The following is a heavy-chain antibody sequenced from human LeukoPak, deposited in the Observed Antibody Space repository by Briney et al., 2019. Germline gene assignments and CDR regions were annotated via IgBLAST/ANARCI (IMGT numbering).Heavy chain of an antibody. CDR3: ARPASRGVGRYFDL. CDR2: IWYDGSNK. Sequence: PGRSLRLSCAASGFTFSSYGMHWVRQAPGKGLEWVAVIWYDGSNKYYADSVKGRFTISRDNSKNTLYLQMNSLRAEDTALYYCARPASRGVGRYFDLWGRGSLVTVSS. V-gene: IGHV3-33*01. CDR1: GFTFSSYG. J-gene: IGHJ2*01. D-gene: IGHD3-10*01.